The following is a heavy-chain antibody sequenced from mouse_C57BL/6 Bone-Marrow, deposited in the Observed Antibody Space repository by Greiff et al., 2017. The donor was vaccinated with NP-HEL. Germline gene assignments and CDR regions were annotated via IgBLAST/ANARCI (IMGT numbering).Heavy chain of an antibody. V-gene: IGHV5-6*01. J-gene: IGHJ2*01. CDR3: ERHYYSNYFDY. CDR2: ISSGGSYT. Sequence: DVQLQESGGDLVKPGGSLKLSCAASGFTFSSYGMSWVRQTPDKRLEWVATISSGGSYTYYPDSVKGRFTISRDNAKNTLYLQMSSLKSEDTAMYDCERHYYSNYFDYWGQGTTLTVSA. CDR1: GFTFSSYG. D-gene: IGHD2-5*01.